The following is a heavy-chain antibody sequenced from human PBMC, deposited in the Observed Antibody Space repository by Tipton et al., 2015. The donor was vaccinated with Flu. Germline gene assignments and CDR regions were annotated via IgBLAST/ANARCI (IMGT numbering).Heavy chain of an antibody. CDR1: GFTVSSNY. J-gene: IGHJ4*02. CDR3: ARESTMVRGSDY. Sequence: AASGFTVSSNYMSWVRQAPGKGLEWVSVIYSGGSTYYADSVKGRFTISRDNSKNTLYLQMNSLRAEDTAVYYCARESTMVRGSDYWGQGTLVTVSS. CDR2: IYSGGST. D-gene: IGHD3-10*01. V-gene: IGHV3-66*01.